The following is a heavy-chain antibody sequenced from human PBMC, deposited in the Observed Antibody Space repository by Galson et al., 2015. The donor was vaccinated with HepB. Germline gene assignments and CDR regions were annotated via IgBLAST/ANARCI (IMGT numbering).Heavy chain of an antibody. CDR2: ISYDGSNK. J-gene: IGHJ6*02. Sequence: SLRLSCAASGFTFSSYGMHWVRQAPGKGLEWVAVISYDGSNKYYADSVKGRFTISRDNSKNTLYLQMNSLRAEDTAVYYCAKELKGIRDVFRYFDWPYYYYGMDVWGQGTTVTVSS. D-gene: IGHD3-9*01. CDR1: GFTFSSYG. CDR3: AKELKGIRDVFRYFDWPYYYYGMDV. V-gene: IGHV3-30*18.